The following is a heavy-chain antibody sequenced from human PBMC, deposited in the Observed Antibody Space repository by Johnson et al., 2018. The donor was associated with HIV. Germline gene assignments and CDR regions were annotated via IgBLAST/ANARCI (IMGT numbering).Heavy chain of an antibody. D-gene: IGHD2-8*02. J-gene: IGHJ3*02. V-gene: IGHV3-30-3*02. CDR1: GFTFSSYA. Sequence: QVQLVESGGGVVQPGRSLRLSCAASGFTFSSYAMHWVRQAPGKGLEWVAVISYDGSNKYYADSVKGRFTISRDNSKNTLYLQINSLRPEDTAVYYCAKLYCTGCVCYTDAILYDAFDIWGQGTMVTVSS. CDR3: AKLYCTGCVCYTDAILYDAFDI. CDR2: ISYDGSNK.